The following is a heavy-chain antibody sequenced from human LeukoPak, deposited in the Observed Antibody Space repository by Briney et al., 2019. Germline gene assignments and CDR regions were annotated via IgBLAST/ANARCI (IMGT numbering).Heavy chain of an antibody. V-gene: IGHV3-7*01. CDR1: GFTFSSYW. D-gene: IGHD3-9*01. J-gene: IGHJ6*02. Sequence: GGSLRLSCAASGFTFSSYWMSWVRQAPGKGLEWVADIKQDGSEKYYVDSVKGRFTISRDNAKNSLYLQMNSLRAEDTAVYYCARDGPYDILTGYQFPPNYYYYYGMDVWGQGTTVTVSS. CDR2: IKQDGSEK. CDR3: ARDGPYDILTGYQFPPNYYYYYGMDV.